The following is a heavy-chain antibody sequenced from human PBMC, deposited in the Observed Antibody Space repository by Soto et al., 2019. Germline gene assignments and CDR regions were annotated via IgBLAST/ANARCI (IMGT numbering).Heavy chain of an antibody. V-gene: IGHV3-30-3*01. CDR3: ARVISGSYVPGPFDD. D-gene: IGHD1-26*01. J-gene: IGHJ4*02. CDR1: GFTFSSYA. CDR2: ISYDGSNK. Sequence: GSLRLSCAASGFTFSSYAMHWVRQAPGKGLEWVAVISYDGSNKYYADSVKGRFTISRGNSKNTLYLQMNSLRAEDTAVYYCARVISGSYVPGPFDDWGQGTLVTV.